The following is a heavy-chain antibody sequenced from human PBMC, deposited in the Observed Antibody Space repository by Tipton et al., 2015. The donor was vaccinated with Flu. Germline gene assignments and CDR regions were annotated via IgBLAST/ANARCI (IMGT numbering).Heavy chain of an antibody. CDR2: IYSGGST. CDR3: ASGTRRISMSDY. D-gene: IGHD3-10*02. V-gene: IGHV3-53*01. CDR1: GFTVSSNY. Sequence: SLRLSCAASGFTVSSNYMSWVRQAPGQGLEWVSVIYSGGSTYYADSVKGRFTISRDNSKNTLYLQMNSLRAEDTAVYYCASGTRRISMSDYWGQGTLVTFSS. J-gene: IGHJ4*02.